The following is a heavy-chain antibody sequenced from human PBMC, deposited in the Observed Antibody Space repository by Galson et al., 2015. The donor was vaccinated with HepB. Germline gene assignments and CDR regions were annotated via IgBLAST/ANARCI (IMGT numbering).Heavy chain of an antibody. Sequence: DSVKGRFTISRDTAKNSLYPQMNSLRAEDTAVYYCARRGVVTLLMAPHDWYYYGMDVWGQGTTVTVSS. D-gene: IGHD3-22*01. CDR3: ARRGVVTLLMAPHDWYYYGMDV. J-gene: IGHJ6*02. V-gene: IGHV3-7*04.